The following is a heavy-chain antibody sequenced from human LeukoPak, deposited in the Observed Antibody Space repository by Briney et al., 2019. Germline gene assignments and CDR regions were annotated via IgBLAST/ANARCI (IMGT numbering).Heavy chain of an antibody. D-gene: IGHD6-6*01. Sequence: GGSLRLSCAASGFTFSSYGMHWVRQAPGKGLEWVAVISYDGSNKYYADSVKGRFTISRDNSKNTLYLQMNSLRAEDTAVYYCAAYSSSSGYWGQGTLATVSS. CDR3: AAYSSSSGY. CDR1: GFTFSSYG. CDR2: ISYDGSNK. J-gene: IGHJ4*02. V-gene: IGHV3-30*03.